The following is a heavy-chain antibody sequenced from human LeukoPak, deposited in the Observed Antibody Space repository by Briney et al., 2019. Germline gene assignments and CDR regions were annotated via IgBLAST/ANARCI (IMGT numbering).Heavy chain of an antibody. CDR3: ARSHRGWYPNYYYGMDV. CDR1: GGSFSGYY. J-gene: IGHJ6*02. D-gene: IGHD6-19*01. CDR2: INHSGST. Sequence: SETLSLTCAVYGGSFSGYYWSWIPQPPGKGLEWIGEINHSGSTNYNPSLKSRVTISVDTSKNQFSLKLSSVTAADTAVYYCARSHRGWYPNYYYGMDVWGQGTTVTVSS. V-gene: IGHV4-34*01.